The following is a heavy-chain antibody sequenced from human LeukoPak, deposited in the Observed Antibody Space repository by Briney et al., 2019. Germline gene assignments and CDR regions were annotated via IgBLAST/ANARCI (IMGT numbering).Heavy chain of an antibody. D-gene: IGHD3-22*01. CDR2: IDPGDSYT. Sequence: GESLKISCKGSGYSFTSYWISWVRQMPGKGLEWMGRIDPGDSYTTYSPSFQGQVTISADKSISTAYLQWSSLKASDTAMYYCARVYYYDSSGYYYVSYAFDIWGQGTMVTVSS. V-gene: IGHV5-10-1*04. J-gene: IGHJ3*02. CDR3: ARVYYYDSSGYYYVSYAFDI. CDR1: GYSFTSYW.